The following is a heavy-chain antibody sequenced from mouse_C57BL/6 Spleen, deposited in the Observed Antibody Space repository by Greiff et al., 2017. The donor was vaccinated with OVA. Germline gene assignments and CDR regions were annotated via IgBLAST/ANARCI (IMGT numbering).Heavy chain of an antibody. V-gene: IGHV3-1*01. CDR1: GYSITSGYD. CDR3: ARSIYDGSLQGYFDY. Sequence: DVHLVESGPGMVKPSQSLSLTCTVTGYSITSGYDWHWLRHFPGNKLEWMGYISYSGSTNYNPSLKSRISITHDTSKNHFFLKVNSVTTEDTATYYCARSIYDGSLQGYFDYWGQGTTLTVSS. CDR2: ISYSGST. D-gene: IGHD2-3*01. J-gene: IGHJ2*01.